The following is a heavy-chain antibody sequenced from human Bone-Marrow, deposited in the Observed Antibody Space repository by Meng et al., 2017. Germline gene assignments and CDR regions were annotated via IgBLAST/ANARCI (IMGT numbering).Heavy chain of an antibody. CDR2: IKQDGSEK. CDR3: ATTFGRIRFLYYYYYGMDV. J-gene: IGHJ6*02. D-gene: IGHD3-3*01. CDR1: GFTFSSYG. Sequence: GESLKISCAASGFTFSSYGMSWVRQAPGKGLEWVANIKQDGSEKYYVDSVKGRFTISRDNARNSLYLQMNSLRAEDTAVYYCATTFGRIRFLYYYYYGMDVWGQGTTVTVSS. V-gene: IGHV3-7*01.